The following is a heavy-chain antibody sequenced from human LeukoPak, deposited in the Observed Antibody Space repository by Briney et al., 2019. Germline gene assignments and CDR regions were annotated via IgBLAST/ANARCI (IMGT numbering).Heavy chain of an antibody. CDR1: VDSITINSYW. CDR3: ARRGIWDLQIGNWFDP. J-gene: IGHJ5*02. Sequence: LETLSLTCSISVDSITINSYWWGWVHQPPRNCLGWAGCLFSSGNSYYNPSLKSRATISPDTSKTHYSLSLTSVTAAGTAVYYCARRGIWDLQIGNWFDPWGQGILVTVSS. V-gene: IGHV4-39*02. CDR2: LFSSGNS. D-gene: IGHD3-16*01.